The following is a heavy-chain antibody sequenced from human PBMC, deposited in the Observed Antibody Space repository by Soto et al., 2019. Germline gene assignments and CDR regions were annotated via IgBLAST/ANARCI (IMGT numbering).Heavy chain of an antibody. Sequence: GPGLVNPSVTLSLTCAVSGGXISSDNWWSWVRQPPGKGLEWIGDIYHSGSTNYDSSLRGRVTISIDKSKNQFSLKLNSVTAADTAVYYCAGTIHYWGQGTLVTVSS. CDR1: GGXISSDNW. CDR3: AGTIHY. V-gene: IGHV4-4*02. J-gene: IGHJ4*02. D-gene: IGHD2-8*01. CDR2: IYHSGST.